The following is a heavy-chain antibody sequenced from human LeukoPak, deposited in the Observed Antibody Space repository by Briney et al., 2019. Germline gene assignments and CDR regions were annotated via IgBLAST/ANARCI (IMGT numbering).Heavy chain of an antibody. CDR1: GFTVSSNY. CDR3: ARGLLAERVGAPDDY. CDR2: IYSSGST. J-gene: IGHJ4*02. V-gene: IGHV3-66*01. D-gene: IGHD1-26*01. Sequence: GGSLRLSCAASGFTVSSNYMSWVRQAPGKGLEWVSVIYSSGSTYYAASVKGRFTISRDKSKNTLYLQMNSLRAEDTAVYYCARGLLAERVGAPDDYWGQGTLVTVSS.